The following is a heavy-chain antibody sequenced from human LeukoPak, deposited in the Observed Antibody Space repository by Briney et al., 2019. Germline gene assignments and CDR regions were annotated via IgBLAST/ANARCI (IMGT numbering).Heavy chain of an antibody. D-gene: IGHD4-4*01. CDR2: ISSSSSYI. Sequence: PGGSLRLSCAASGFTFSSYSMNWVRQAPGKGLEWVSSISSSSSYIYYADSVKGRFTISRDNAKNSLYLQMNSLRAEDTAVYYCARDWGEGTVTLAFDYWGQGTLVTVSS. CDR3: ARDWGEGTVTLAFDY. J-gene: IGHJ4*02. CDR1: GFTFSSYS. V-gene: IGHV3-21*01.